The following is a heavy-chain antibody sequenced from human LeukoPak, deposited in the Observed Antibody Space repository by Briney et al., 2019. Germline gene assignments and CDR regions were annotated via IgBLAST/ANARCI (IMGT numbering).Heavy chain of an antibody. CDR3: ARAGAYRFDY. Sequence: GGSLRLSCAVSGFTFSSYTMHWVRQAPGKGLEWVSSISSTKTYIYYADSVKGRFTISRDNAKNTLSLQMNSLRAEDTAVYHCARAGAYRFDYWGQGTLVTVSS. CDR2: ISSTKTYI. J-gene: IGHJ4*02. V-gene: IGHV3-21*06. D-gene: IGHD3-16*01. CDR1: GFTFSSYT.